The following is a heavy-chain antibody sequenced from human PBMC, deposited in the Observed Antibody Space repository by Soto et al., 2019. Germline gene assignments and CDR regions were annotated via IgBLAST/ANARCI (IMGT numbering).Heavy chain of an antibody. CDR2: IDPSDSYT. CDR3: AIFGGGATSSYSGMDV. V-gene: IGHV5-10-1*01. CDR1: GYSFTSYW. Sequence: PGESLKISCKGSGYSFTSYWISWVRQMPGKGLEWMGRIDPSDSYTNYSPSFQGHVTISADKSISTAYLQWSSLKASDTAMYYCAIFGGGATSSYSGMDVWGQATTVTVSS. J-gene: IGHJ6*02. D-gene: IGHD1-26*01.